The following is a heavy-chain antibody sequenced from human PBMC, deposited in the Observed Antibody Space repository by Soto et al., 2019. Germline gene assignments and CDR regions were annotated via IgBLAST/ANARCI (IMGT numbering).Heavy chain of an antibody. CDR3: AREYGGSRVFDY. J-gene: IGHJ4*02. CDR2: INPRADST. CDR1: GYTFTNYF. D-gene: IGHD1-26*01. V-gene: IGHV1-46*01. Sequence: QVQLVQSGAEVNKPGASVKVSCKTYGYTFTNYFIHWVRQPPGQGLEWMGIINPRADSTNYARKFQGRVTVTRDTSTSTVYMELRILRSEDTAVYFCAREYGGSRVFDYWGQGTLVTVSS.